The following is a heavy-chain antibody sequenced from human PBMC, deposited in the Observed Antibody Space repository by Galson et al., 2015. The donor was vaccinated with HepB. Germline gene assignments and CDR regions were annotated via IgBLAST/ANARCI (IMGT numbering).Heavy chain of an antibody. CDR3: AREPPYDFWSGYYTIYGMDV. Sequence: SLRLSCAASGFTFSSYSMNWVRQAPGKGLEWVSSISSSSSYIYYADSVKGRFTISRDNAKNSLYLQMNSLRAEDTAVYYCAREPPYDFWSGYYTIYGMDVWGQGTTVTVSS. D-gene: IGHD3-3*01. J-gene: IGHJ6*02. V-gene: IGHV3-21*01. CDR1: GFTFSSYS. CDR2: ISSSSSYI.